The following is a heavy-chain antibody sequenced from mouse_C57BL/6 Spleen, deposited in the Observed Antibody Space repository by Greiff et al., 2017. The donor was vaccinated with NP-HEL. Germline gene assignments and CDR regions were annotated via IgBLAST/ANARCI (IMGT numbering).Heavy chain of an antibody. CDR3: ARKSLRPGAMDY. Sequence: VQLQQSGPELVKPGASVKISCKASGYSFTGYFMNWVKQSPEKSLEWIGEINPSTGGTTHNQKFKAKATLTVDKSSSTAYMQLKSLTSEDSAVYYCARKSLRPGAMDYWGQGTSVTVSS. D-gene: IGHD1-2*01. CDR1: GYSFTGYF. CDR2: INPSTGGT. V-gene: IGHV1-42*01. J-gene: IGHJ4*01.